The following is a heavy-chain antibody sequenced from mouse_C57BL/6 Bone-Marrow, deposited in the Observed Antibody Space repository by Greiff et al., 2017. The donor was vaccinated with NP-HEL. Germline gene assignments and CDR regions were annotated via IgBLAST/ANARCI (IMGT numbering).Heavy chain of an antibody. Sequence: EVQGVESGEGLVKPGGSLKLSCAASGFTFSSYTMSWVRQTPEKRLEWVAYISSGGDYIYYADTVKGRVTISRDNARNTLYLQMSRLKSEDTAMDYCTREDYGSKGYFDVWGTGTTVTVSS. D-gene: IGHD1-1*01. V-gene: IGHV5-9-1*02. CDR3: TREDYGSKGYFDV. J-gene: IGHJ1*03. CDR1: GFTFSSYT. CDR2: ISSGGDYI.